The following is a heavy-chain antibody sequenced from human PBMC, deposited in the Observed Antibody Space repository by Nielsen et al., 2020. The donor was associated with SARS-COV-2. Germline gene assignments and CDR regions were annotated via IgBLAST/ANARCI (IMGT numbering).Heavy chain of an antibody. Sequence: GESLKISCKASGYRFISYWITWVRQMPGKGLEWMGIIDPAESDIRYSPSFQGQVIISVDKATTTAYLQWSALKASDTAIYYCARQPSDYYGMDVWGQGTTVTVSS. V-gene: IGHV5-51*01. CDR2: IDPAESDI. J-gene: IGHJ6*02. CDR1: GYRFISYW. CDR3: ARQPSDYYGMDV.